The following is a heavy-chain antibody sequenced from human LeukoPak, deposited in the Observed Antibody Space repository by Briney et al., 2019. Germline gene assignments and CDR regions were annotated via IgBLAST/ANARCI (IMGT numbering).Heavy chain of an antibody. V-gene: IGHV3-30-3*01. CDR1: GFTFSSYA. CDR2: ISYDGSNK. J-gene: IGHJ4*02. D-gene: IGHD5-18*01. Sequence: PGGSLRLSCAASGFTFSSYAMHWVRQAPGKGLEWVAVISYDGSNKYYADSVKGRFTISRDNSKNTLYLQMNSLRAEDTAVYYCAKDPRIQLWLPDYWGQGTLVTVSS. CDR3: AKDPRIQLWLPDY.